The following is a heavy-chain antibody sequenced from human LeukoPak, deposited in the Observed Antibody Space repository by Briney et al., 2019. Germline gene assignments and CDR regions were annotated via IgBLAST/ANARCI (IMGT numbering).Heavy chain of an antibody. D-gene: IGHD3-22*01. CDR3: ARVRGSSYYYDSSGYTNYFDY. V-gene: IGHV1-2*02. J-gene: IGHJ4*02. CDR2: INPNSGGT. CDR1: GYTFTGYY. Sequence: ASVKVSCKASGYTFTGYYMHWVRQAPGQGLEWMGWINPNSGGTNYAQKFQGRVTMTRDTSISTAYMELSRLRSDDTAVYYCARVRGSSYYYDSSGYTNYFDYWGQGTLVTVSS.